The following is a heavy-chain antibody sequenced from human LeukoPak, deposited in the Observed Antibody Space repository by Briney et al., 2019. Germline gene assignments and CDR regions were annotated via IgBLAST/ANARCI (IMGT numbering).Heavy chain of an antibody. D-gene: IGHD6-13*01. CDR1: ELTFSSYA. Sequence: SGGSLRLSCAASELTFSSYAMSWVRQATGKGLEWVSAISGSGGRTYYADSVKGRFTICRDNSKNTLYLQMNSLRAEDTAVYYCAKEAAFGYSSSWYYFDYWGQGTLVTVSS. J-gene: IGHJ4*02. V-gene: IGHV3-23*01. CDR3: AKEAAFGYSSSWYYFDY. CDR2: ISGSGGRT.